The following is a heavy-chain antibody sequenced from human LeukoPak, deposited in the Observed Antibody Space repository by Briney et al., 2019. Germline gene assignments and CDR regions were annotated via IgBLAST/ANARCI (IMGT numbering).Heavy chain of an antibody. Sequence: SETLSLTCAVSGGSISGYYWSWIRQPPGQGLEWIGYIHNSGSTNYNPSLKSRVTISVDTSKNQFSLKLNSVTAADTAVYYCAKDKIWSVGALDYWGQGTLVTVSS. CDR3: AKDKIWSVGALDY. CDR2: IHNSGST. CDR1: GGSISGYY. J-gene: IGHJ4*02. D-gene: IGHD1-26*01. V-gene: IGHV4-59*01.